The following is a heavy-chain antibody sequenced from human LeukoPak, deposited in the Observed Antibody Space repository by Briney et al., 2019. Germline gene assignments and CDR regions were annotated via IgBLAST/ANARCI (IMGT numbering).Heavy chain of an antibody. Sequence: SVKVSCKASGGTFSSYAISWVRQAPGQGLEWMGGIIPIFGTANYAQKFQGRVTITTDESTSTAYMELSSLRSEDTAVYYCASTVVPAATERYFDLWGRGTLVTVSS. J-gene: IGHJ2*01. V-gene: IGHV1-69*05. D-gene: IGHD2-2*01. CDR3: ASTVVPAATERYFDL. CDR1: GGTFSSYA. CDR2: IIPIFGTA.